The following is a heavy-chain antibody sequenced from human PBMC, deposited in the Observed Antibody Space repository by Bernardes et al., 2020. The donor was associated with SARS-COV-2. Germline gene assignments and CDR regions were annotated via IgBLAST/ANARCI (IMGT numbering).Heavy chain of an antibody. D-gene: IGHD5-18*01. J-gene: IGHJ4*02. V-gene: IGHV3-23*01. Sequence: VGALFLSCAASGFTFPYYAMSWVRQAPGKGLEWVSYISGSGATTFYSDSVKGRFTISRDNSKNTLFLQMNDLRADDTAVYYCANNGYSYGYSLWWGQGTLVNVSS. CDR2: ISGSGATT. CDR3: ANNGYSYGYSLW. CDR1: GFTFPYYA.